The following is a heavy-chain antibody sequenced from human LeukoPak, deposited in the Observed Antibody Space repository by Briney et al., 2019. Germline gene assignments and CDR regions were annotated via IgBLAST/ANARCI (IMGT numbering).Heavy chain of an antibody. J-gene: IGHJ4*02. Sequence: SETLSLTCTDSGGSISSGDYYWSWIRQPPGKGLEWIGYIYYSGSTYYNPSLKSRVIISVDTSKNQFSLQLSSVTAADTAVYYCAREEDTAMVRGSGSFDYWGQGTLVTVSS. CDR3: AREEDTAMVRGSGSFDY. CDR1: GGSISSGDYY. V-gene: IGHV4-30-4*08. D-gene: IGHD5-18*01. CDR2: IYYSGST.